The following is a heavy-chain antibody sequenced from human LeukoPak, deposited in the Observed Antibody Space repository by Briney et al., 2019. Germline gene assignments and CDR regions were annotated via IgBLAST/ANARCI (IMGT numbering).Heavy chain of an antibody. D-gene: IGHD6-13*01. J-gene: IGHJ4*02. CDR3: ARLRTAGYSSSRYDPYFDY. V-gene: IGHV3-7*01. CDR2: IKQDGSEK. Sequence: GGSLRLSCAASGFTFSSYWMSWVRQAPGKGLEWVANIKQDGSEKYYVDSVKGRFTISRDNAKNSLYLQMNSLRAEDTAVYYCARLRTAGYSSSRYDPYFDYWGQGTLVTVSS. CDR1: GFTFSSYW.